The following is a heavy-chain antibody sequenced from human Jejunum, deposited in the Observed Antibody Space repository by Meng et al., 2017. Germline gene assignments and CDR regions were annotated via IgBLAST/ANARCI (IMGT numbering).Heavy chain of an antibody. CDR2: IYYSGST. CDR1: GDSIRSTSYY. D-gene: IGHD3-22*01. V-gene: IGHV4-39*01. CDR3: ARQTYYYESSGYGYAFDY. J-gene: IGHJ4*02. Sequence: LQLQESGPGLVKPSETLSLTCTVSGDSIRSTSYYWGWIRQPPGKGLEWIGSIYYSGSTFYNPSLKSRVTVSVDTSRDQFSLKLSSVTAAGTAVYYCARQTYYYESSGYGYAFDYWGQGTLVTVSS.